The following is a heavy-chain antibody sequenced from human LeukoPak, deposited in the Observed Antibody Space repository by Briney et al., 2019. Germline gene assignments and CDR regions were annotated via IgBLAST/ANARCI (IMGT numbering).Heavy chain of an antibody. CDR2: ISGYNGNT. Sequence: ASVKVSCKASGYTFTSYGISWVRQAPGQGLEWMGWISGYNGNTNYAQKLQGRVTMTTDTSTSTAYMELRSLRSDDTAVYYCTRDRYCSGGSCYSNWYFDLWGRGTLVTASS. CDR1: GYTFTSYG. D-gene: IGHD2-15*01. J-gene: IGHJ2*01. CDR3: TRDRYCSGGSCYSNWYFDL. V-gene: IGHV1-18*01.